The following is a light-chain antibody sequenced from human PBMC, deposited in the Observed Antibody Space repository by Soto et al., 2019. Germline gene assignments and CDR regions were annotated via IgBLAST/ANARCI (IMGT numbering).Light chain of an antibody. J-gene: IGLJ3*02. CDR1: GGHSSYA. Sequence: QSVLTQSPSASASPGASVKLTCTLTGGHSSYAIAWHQQQPEKGPRYLMKLNSDGSHDKGDGIPDRFSGSRSGAERYLTISNLQSDDEADYYCQTWATGIQVFGGGTKLTVL. CDR3: QTWATGIQV. V-gene: IGLV4-69*01. CDR2: LNSDGSH.